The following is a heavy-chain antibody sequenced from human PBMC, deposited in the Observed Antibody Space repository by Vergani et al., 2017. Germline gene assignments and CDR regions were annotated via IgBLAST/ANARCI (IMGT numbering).Heavy chain of an antibody. J-gene: IGHJ4*01. CDR3: ARAYGRYDWFDY. V-gene: IGHV3-23*01. CDR2: ISSDGGST. CDR1: GFTFTAHG. Sequence: EVQLLESGGGSAQPGESLRLSCVASGFTFTAHGLNWVRQAPGKGLEWVSGISSDGGSTYYADSVKGRFTISRDNSKNTLSLQMNSLRVEDTAVYYCARAYGRYDWFDYWGQRTLVTVSS. D-gene: IGHD1-20*01.